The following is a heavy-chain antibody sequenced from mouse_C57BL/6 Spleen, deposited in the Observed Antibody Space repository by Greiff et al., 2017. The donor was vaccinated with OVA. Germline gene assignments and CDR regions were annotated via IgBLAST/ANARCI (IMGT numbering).Heavy chain of an antibody. Sequence: VQLQQPGAELVRPGSSVKLSCKASGYTFTSYWMHWVKQRPIQGLEWIGNIDPSDSETHYNQKFKDKATLTVDKSSSTAYMQLSSLTSEDSAVYYCARRGLVTTVGPYWYFDVWGTGTTVTVSS. D-gene: IGHD1-1*01. V-gene: IGHV1-52*01. J-gene: IGHJ1*03. CDR3: ARRGLVTTVGPYWYFDV. CDR1: GYTFTSYW. CDR2: IDPSDSET.